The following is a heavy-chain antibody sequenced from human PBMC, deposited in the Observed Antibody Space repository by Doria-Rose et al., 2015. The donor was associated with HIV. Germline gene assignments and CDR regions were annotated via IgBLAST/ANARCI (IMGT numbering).Heavy chain of an antibody. Sequence: QVQLVQSGAAVKNPGASVTVSCKTSGYTFSAYAIHWVRQAPGQRLEWMGWLNVGNGDTRYSRKFQDRVTITSDTSANTGYMALSSLRSEDTAVYYCARIHSLSSSSLGHWGQGTRGTGSA. J-gene: IGHJ4*02. D-gene: IGHD6-13*01. V-gene: IGHV1-3*01. CDR1: GYTFSAYA. CDR3: ARIHSLSSSSLGH. CDR2: LNVGNGDT.